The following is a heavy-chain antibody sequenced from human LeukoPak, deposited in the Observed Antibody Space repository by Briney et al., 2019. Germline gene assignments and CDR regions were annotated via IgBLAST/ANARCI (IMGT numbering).Heavy chain of an antibody. D-gene: IGHD5-12*01. CDR1: GGSISSGGYS. CDR2: IYHSGST. CDR3: ARVAYSGYDWHYGMDV. J-gene: IGHJ6*02. Sequence: SETLSLTCAVSGGSISSGGYSWSWIRQPPGKGLEWIGYIYHSGSTYYNPSLKRRVTRSVDRSKNQFALKLSSVTAADTAVYYCARVAYSGYDWHYGMDVWGQGTTVTVSS. V-gene: IGHV4-30-2*01.